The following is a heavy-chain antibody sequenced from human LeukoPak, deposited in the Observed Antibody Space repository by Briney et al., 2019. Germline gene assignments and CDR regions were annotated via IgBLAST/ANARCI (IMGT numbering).Heavy chain of an antibody. V-gene: IGHV1-2*02. CDR2: VNPKSGGT. D-gene: IGHD3-22*01. J-gene: IGHJ4*02. Sequence: ASVKVSCKASGYTFTGYYLHWVRQAPGQGLEWMGWVNPKSGGTNYSQKFQGRVTMTRDTSISTGYMELSRLRSDDTAVYYCATPPIVDSSGRGGDYWGQGTLVTVSS. CDR3: ATPPIVDSSGRGGDY. CDR1: GYTFTGYY.